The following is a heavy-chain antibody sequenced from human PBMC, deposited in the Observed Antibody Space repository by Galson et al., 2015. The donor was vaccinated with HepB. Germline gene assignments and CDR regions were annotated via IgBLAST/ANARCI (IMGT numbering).Heavy chain of an antibody. CDR1: GFTFSSYE. J-gene: IGHJ4*02. CDR3: ARGLGLFTIFGVVIEDDY. CDR2: ISSSGSTI. V-gene: IGHV3-48*03. D-gene: IGHD3-3*01. Sequence: SLRLSCAASGFTFSSYEMNWVRQAPGKGLEWVSYISSSGSTIYYADSVKGRFTISRDNAKNSLYLQMNSLRAEDTAVYYCARGLGLFTIFGVVIEDDYWGQGTLVTVSS.